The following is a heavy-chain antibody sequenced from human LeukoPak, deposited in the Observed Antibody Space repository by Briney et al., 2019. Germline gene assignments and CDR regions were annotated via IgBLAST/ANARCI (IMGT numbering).Heavy chain of an antibody. CDR2: IKQDGSEK. D-gene: IGHD3-16*01. V-gene: IGHV3-7*01. Sequence: GGSLRLSCAASGFTFSSYWMIWVRQAPGKGLEWVANIKQDGSEKYYVDSVKGRFTISRDNAKNSVYLQMNSLRVEDTAVYYCARDWGPDSSYYYYYYGMDVWGQGTTVTVSS. CDR1: GFTFSSYW. J-gene: IGHJ6*02. CDR3: ARDWGPDSSYYYYYYGMDV.